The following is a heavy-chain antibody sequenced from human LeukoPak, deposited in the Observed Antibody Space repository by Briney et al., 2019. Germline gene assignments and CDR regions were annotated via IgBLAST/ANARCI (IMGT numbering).Heavy chain of an antibody. D-gene: IGHD6-19*01. J-gene: IGHJ4*02. CDR1: GFTFSKYW. CDR3: ATKQWLAPPPDS. CDR2: INTDGTVT. V-gene: IGHV3-74*01. Sequence: GSLRLSCAASGFTFSKYWMLWVRQAPGKGLESVSRINTDGTVTTYADSVKGRFTVSRDNADNTMFLQMNGVRDEDTAVYYCATKQWLAPPPDSWGQGTPVTVSS.